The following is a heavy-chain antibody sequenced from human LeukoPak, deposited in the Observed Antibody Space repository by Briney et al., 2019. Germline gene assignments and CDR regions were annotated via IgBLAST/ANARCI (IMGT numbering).Heavy chain of an antibody. D-gene: IGHD2-2*01. CDR1: GFIFSNFD. CDR2: IGTAGDT. CDR3: SRGGAPAGFAYDI. Sequence: GGSLRLSCAASGFIFSNFDMHWLRQATGEGLEWVSAIGTAGDTYYPDSVKGRFTISRDNAKNSFYLQMNNLRPEDTAVYYCSRGGAPAGFAYDIWGHGTVVTVSS. V-gene: IGHV3-13*01. J-gene: IGHJ3*02.